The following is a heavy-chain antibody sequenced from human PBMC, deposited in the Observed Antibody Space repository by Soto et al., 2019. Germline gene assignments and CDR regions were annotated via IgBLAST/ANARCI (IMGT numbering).Heavy chain of an antibody. Sequence: ADTPSLTGPFSGISCRSTSYYWVWLLPSPGKGLEWIGSVYYSGSTYDNPSLKSRITLSVDRSKNQFSLRLTSVTAADTAVYYCARLLYDSRGYYYFDYWGQGILVSGSA. CDR2: VYYSGST. D-gene: IGHD3-22*01. CDR1: GISCRSTSYY. V-gene: IGHV4-39*01. J-gene: IGHJ4*02. CDR3: ARLLYDSRGYYYFDY.